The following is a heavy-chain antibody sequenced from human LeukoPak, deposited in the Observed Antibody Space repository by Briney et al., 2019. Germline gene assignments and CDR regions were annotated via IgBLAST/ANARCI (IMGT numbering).Heavy chain of an antibody. CDR1: GFTFSDYY. CDR3: ARDGGYCSSTSCRDYYMDV. Sequence: GGSLRLSCAASGFTFSDYYMSWIRQAPGKGLEWVSYISSSGSTIYYADSVKGRFTISRDNAKNSLYLQMNSLRAEDTAVYYCARDGGYCSSTSCRDYYMDVWGKGTTVTASS. D-gene: IGHD2-2*01. V-gene: IGHV3-11*01. J-gene: IGHJ6*03. CDR2: ISSSGSTI.